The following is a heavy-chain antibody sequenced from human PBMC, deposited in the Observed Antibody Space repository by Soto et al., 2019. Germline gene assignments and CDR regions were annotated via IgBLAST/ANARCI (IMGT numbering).Heavy chain of an antibody. J-gene: IGHJ6*03. D-gene: IGHD2-2*01. CDR2: IYPGDSDT. CDR1: GYSFTSYW. CDR3: ARQTRYCSSTSCYPATYYYYMDV. Sequence: GESLKISCKGSGYSFTSYWIGWVRQMPGKGLEWMGTIYPGDSDTRYSPSFQGQVTISADKSISTAYLQWSSLKASDTAMYYCARQTRYCSSTSCYPATYYYYMDVWGKGTTVTVSS. V-gene: IGHV5-51*01.